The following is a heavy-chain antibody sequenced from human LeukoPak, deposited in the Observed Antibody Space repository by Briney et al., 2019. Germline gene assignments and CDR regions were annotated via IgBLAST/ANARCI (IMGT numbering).Heavy chain of an antibody. J-gene: IGHJ4*02. V-gene: IGHV3-15*01. Sequence: GGSLRLSCAAPGFTFSNAWMSWFRQAPGKGLEWVGRIKSKTDGGTTDYAVPVKGRFTISRDDSKDTLYLQMNSLKGEDTAVYYCDREWMGIGDHWGQGTLVTVSS. CDR3: DREWMGIGDH. CDR1: GFTFSNAW. CDR2: IKSKTDGGTT. D-gene: IGHD5-12*01.